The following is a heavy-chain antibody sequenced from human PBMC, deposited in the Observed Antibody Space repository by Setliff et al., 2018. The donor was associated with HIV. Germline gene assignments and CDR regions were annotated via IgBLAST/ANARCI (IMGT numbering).Heavy chain of an antibody. CDR3: ARVRLYNSALDY. CDR1: GFTVSSYY. D-gene: IGHD3-22*01. CDR2: IYSDGST. V-gene: IGHV3-66*02. Sequence: GSLRLSCAASGFTVSSYYMAWVRQAPGKGLEWASTIYSDGSTYHADSVKGRFTLSRDTSKNTLSLQMNTLRPEDTAVYFCARVRLYNSALDYWGQGTLVTVSS. J-gene: IGHJ4*02.